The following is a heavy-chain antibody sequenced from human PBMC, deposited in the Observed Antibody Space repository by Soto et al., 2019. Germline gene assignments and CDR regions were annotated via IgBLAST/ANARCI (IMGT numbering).Heavy chain of an antibody. V-gene: IGHV3-48*01. Sequence: EVQLVESGGGLVQPGGSLRLSCAASGFIFGSYGMNWVRQAPGKGLEWVLYISSSSSTIYSADSVKGRFTISRDNAKNSRYLQMNSLRAEHTAVYYCARDRGRIATLGFVDYWGQGTLVTVSS. CDR3: ARDRGRIATLGFVDY. CDR2: ISSSSSTI. D-gene: IGHD3-16*01. CDR1: GFIFGSYG. J-gene: IGHJ4*02.